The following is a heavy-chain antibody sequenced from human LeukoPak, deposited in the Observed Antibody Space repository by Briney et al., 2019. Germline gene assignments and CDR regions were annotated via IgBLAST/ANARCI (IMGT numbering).Heavy chain of an antibody. CDR2: IIPILGIA. Sequence: SVKVSCKASGGTFSSYAISWVRQAPGQGLEWMGRIIPILGIANYAQKFQGRVTITADKSTSTAYMELSSLRSEDTAVYYCASVHRIFQFDPWGQGTLVTVSS. V-gene: IGHV1-69*04. D-gene: IGHD2-15*01. J-gene: IGHJ5*02. CDR1: GGTFSSYA. CDR3: ASVHRIFQFDP.